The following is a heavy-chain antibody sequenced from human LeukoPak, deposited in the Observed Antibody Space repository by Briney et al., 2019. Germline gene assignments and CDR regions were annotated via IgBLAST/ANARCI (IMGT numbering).Heavy chain of an antibody. CDR1: GFAFGSYS. V-gene: IGHV3-21*01. CDR3: ARVLLGATTINYYYYYMDV. J-gene: IGHJ6*03. CDR2: ITSRSTYI. D-gene: IGHD1-26*01. Sequence: GGSLRLSCAASGFAFGSYSINWVRQAPGKGLEWVSSITSRSTYINYADSAKGRFTISRDNAKNSLYLQMNSLRAEDTAVYYCARVLLGATTINYYYYYMDVWGKGTTVTVSS.